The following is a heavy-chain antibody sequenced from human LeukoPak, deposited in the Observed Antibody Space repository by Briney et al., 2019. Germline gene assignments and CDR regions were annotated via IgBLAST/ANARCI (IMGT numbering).Heavy chain of an antibody. CDR2: IYTSGST. D-gene: IGHD4-17*01. Sequence: PSETLSLTCTVSGGSISSGSYYWSWIRQPAGKGLEWIGRIYTSGSTNYNPSLKSRVTISVDTSKNQFSLKLSSVTAADMAVYYCARGPTTVTRAFDYWGQGTLVTVSS. CDR3: ARGPTTVTRAFDY. J-gene: IGHJ4*02. V-gene: IGHV4-61*02. CDR1: GGSISSGSYY.